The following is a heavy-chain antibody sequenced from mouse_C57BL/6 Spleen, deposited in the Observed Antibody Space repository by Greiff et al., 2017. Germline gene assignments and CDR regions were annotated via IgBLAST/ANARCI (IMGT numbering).Heavy chain of an antibody. CDR3: ARSNYGSRFAY. CDR2: IYPSDSET. CDR1: GYTFTSYW. Sequence: VQLQQPGAELVRPGSSVKLSCKASGYTFTSYWMDWVKQRPGQGLEWIGNIYPSDSETHYNQKFKDKATLPVDKSSSTAYMQLSSLTSEDSAVYYCARSNYGSRFAYWGQGTLVTVSA. J-gene: IGHJ3*01. D-gene: IGHD1-1*01. V-gene: IGHV1-61*01.